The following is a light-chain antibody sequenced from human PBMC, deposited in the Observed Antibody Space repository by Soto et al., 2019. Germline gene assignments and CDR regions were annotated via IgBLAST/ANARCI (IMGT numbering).Light chain of an antibody. CDR2: EVS. V-gene: IGLV2-14*01. CDR3: SSYSSANTCD. Sequence: QSALTQPASVSGSTLQSITISCTGTSSDVGGYKYVTWYQQNPGKAPKVLIYEVSNRFSGVSNRFSGSKSGNTASLTISGLQAKVQPDYFSSSYSSANTCDLGTVTNATV. CDR1: SSDVGGYKY. J-gene: IGLJ1*01.